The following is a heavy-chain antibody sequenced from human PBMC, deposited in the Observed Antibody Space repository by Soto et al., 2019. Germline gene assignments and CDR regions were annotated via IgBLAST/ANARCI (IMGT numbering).Heavy chain of an antibody. CDR1: GGSISSYY. CDR3: ARDSQPSSRWYTDGAFDI. V-gene: IGHV4-59*12. Sequence: PSETLSLTCTVSGGSISSYYWSWIRQPPGKGLEWIGYIYYSGSTNYNPSLKSRVTISVDTSKNQFSLKLSSVTAADTAVYYCARDSQPSSRWYTDGAFDIWGQGTMVTVSS. J-gene: IGHJ3*02. D-gene: IGHD6-13*01. CDR2: IYYSGST.